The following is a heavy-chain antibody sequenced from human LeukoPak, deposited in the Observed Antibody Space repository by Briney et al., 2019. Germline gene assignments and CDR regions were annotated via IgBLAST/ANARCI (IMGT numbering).Heavy chain of an antibody. J-gene: IGHJ4*02. D-gene: IGHD5-12*01. CDR3: ARDDEDILATTS. CDR1: GGTFSSYA. Sequence: GASVKVSCKASGGTFSSYAISWVRQAPGRGLEWMGGIIPLFNSPNYAPKLQGRVTLIADESAATIYMELNRLRSDDTAIYYCARDDEDILATTSRGQGTLITVSS. CDR2: IIPLFNSP. V-gene: IGHV1-69*13.